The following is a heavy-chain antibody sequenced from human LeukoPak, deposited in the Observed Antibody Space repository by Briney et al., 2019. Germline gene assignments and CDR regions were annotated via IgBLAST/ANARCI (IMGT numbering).Heavy chain of an antibody. Sequence: SETLSLTCAVYGGSFSGYYWNWIRQPPGKGLEWIGEINHSGSTNYNPSLKSRVTMSLDTSKSQLSLKLSSVTAADTAVYYCAKIKSGGGSFDIWGQGTMVTVSS. D-gene: IGHD4-23*01. CDR2: INHSGST. J-gene: IGHJ3*02. CDR3: AKIKSGGGSFDI. CDR1: GGSFSGYY. V-gene: IGHV4-34*01.